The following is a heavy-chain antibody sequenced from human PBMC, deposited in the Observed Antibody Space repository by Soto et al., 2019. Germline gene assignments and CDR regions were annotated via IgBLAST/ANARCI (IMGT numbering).Heavy chain of an antibody. Sequence: PGGSLRLSCAASGFTFSSYEMNWVRQAPGKGLEWVSYISSSGSTIYYADSVKGRFTISRDNAKNSLYLQMNSLRAEDTAVYYCAVGDTAIPHRNYWGQGTLVTVSS. CDR3: AVGDTAIPHRNY. V-gene: IGHV3-48*03. J-gene: IGHJ4*02. CDR2: ISSSGSTI. CDR1: GFTFSSYE. D-gene: IGHD5-18*01.